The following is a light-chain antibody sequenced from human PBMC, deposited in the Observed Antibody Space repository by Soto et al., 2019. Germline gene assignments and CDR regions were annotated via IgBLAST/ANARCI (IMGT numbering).Light chain of an antibody. CDR2: GAS. CDR3: QQYGSSPRYN. J-gene: IGKJ2*01. CDR1: QSVSSSY. V-gene: IGKV3-20*01. Sequence: EIVLTQSPGTLSLSPGERATLSCRASQSVSSSYLAWYQQKPGQAPRLLIYGASSRATGIPDRFSGSGSGTDFTLTISRMEPEDFAVYYCQQYGSSPRYNFGQGTKLEIK.